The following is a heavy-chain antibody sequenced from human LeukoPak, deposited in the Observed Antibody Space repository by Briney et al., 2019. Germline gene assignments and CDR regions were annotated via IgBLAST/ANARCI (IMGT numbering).Heavy chain of an antibody. CDR3: ARAKAVAGPFDY. V-gene: IGHV3-30*19. Sequence: GRSLRLSCAASGFTFSSYGMHWVRQAPGKGLEWVAVISYDGSNKYYADSVKGRFTISRDNSKNTLYLQMNSLRAEDTAVYYCARAKAVAGPFDYWGQGTLVTVSS. D-gene: IGHD6-19*01. J-gene: IGHJ4*02. CDR2: ISYDGSNK. CDR1: GFTFSSYG.